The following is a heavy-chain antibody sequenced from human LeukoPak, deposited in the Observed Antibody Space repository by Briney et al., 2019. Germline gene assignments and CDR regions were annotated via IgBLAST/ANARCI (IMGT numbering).Heavy chain of an antibody. CDR2: IWYDGSNK. Sequence: GGSLRLSCAASGFTFSSYAMYWVRQAPGKGLEWVTNIWYDGSNKYYADSVKGRFTISRDNSKNTLYLQMNSLRAEDTAVYYCARGLFNYDNSGLNYWGQGTRVTVSP. J-gene: IGHJ4*02. CDR1: GFTFSSYA. V-gene: IGHV3-33*01. D-gene: IGHD3-22*01. CDR3: ARGLFNYDNSGLNY.